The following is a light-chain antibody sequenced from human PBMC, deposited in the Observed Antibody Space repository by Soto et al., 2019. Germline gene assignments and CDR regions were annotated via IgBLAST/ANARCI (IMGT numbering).Light chain of an antibody. CDR3: SSYTPSSTLYV. CDR2: QVS. CDR1: SSDVGNYNY. V-gene: IGLV2-14*01. J-gene: IGLJ1*01. Sequence: VLTQPASVSGSPGQSITISCTGTSSDVGNYNYVSWYQQHPGKAPQLMIFQVSSRPSALPNRFSGSKSVDTPSLTIPVLQAEDEAVYYFSSYTPSSTLYVFGTGTKGTVL.